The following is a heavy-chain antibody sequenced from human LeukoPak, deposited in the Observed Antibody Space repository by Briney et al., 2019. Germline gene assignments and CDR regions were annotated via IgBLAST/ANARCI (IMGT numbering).Heavy chain of an antibody. CDR2: ISAYNGNT. J-gene: IGHJ4*02. CDR3: ARKDGPTSADY. CDR1: GGTFSSYA. Sequence: ASVKVSCKASGGTFSSYAISWVRQAPGQGLEWMGWISAYNGNTNYAQKLQGRVTMTTDTSTSTAYMELRSLRSDDTAVYYCARKDGPTSADYWGQGTLVTVSS. D-gene: IGHD5-24*01. V-gene: IGHV1-18*01.